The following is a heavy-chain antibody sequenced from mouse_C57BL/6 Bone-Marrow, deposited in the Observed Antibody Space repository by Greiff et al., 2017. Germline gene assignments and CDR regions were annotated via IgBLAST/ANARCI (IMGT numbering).Heavy chain of an antibody. CDR3: TRDLLWSPFDY. J-gene: IGHJ2*01. CDR1: GYTFTDYE. CDR2: IDPETGGT. D-gene: IGHD2-1*01. Sequence: QVQLQQSGAELVRPGASVTLSCKASGYTFTDYEMHWVKPTPVHGLEWIGAIDPETGGTAYNQKFKGKAILTADKSSSTAYMELRSLTSEDSAVYYCTRDLLWSPFDYSGQGTTLTVSS. V-gene: IGHV1-15*01.